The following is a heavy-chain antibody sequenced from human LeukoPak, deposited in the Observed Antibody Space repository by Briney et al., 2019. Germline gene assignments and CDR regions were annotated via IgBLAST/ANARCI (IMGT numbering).Heavy chain of an antibody. CDR2: ISSSSSTI. J-gene: IGHJ4*02. CDR3: ARDHLYISGWKGDYFDY. Sequence: AGGSLRLYCAASGFTFSSYSMNWVRHAPGKGLEWVSYISSSSSTIYYADSVKGRFTISRDNAKNSLYLQMNSLRAEDTAVYYCARDHLYISGWKGDYFDYWGQGTLVTVSS. D-gene: IGHD6-19*01. V-gene: IGHV3-48*01. CDR1: GFTFSSYS.